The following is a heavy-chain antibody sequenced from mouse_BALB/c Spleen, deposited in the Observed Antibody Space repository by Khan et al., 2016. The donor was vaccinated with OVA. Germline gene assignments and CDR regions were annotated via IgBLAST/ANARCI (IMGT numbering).Heavy chain of an antibody. D-gene: IGHD2-2*01. CDR1: GFTFTNYG. CDR2: INTYTGAP. J-gene: IGHJ4*01. V-gene: IGHV9-3-1*01. CDR3: ARVGYNGTMDS. Sequence: QIQLVQSGPELKKPGETVQISCKTSGFTFTNYGMNWVKQAPGKGLKWMGWINTYTGAPTFADDFKGRFAFSLETSASTAYLQINSLKNEDTATYFCARVGYNGTMDSWGQGTSVTGSS.